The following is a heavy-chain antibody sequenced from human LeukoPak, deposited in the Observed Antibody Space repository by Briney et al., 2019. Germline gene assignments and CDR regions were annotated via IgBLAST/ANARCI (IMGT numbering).Heavy chain of an antibody. V-gene: IGHV3-30*02. CDR1: GFTFSSHG. Sequence: PGGSLRLSCAASGFTFSSHGMHWVRQAPGKGLEWVAFIRYDGSNKYYADSVKGRFTISRDNSKNTLYLQMNSLRAEDTAVYYCAKDTGAYYDSSGYYDYWGQGTLVTVSS. J-gene: IGHJ4*02. CDR3: AKDTGAYYDSSGYYDY. CDR2: IRYDGSNK. D-gene: IGHD3-22*01.